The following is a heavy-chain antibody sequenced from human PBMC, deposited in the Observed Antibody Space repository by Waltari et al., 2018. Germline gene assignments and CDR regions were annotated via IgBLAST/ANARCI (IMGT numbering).Heavy chain of an antibody. Sequence: QVQLQESGPGLVKPSETLSLTCTVSGFSISSAYYWGWIRQPPGKGLEWIWSIFYTGSTSYNPSFKGRVAMSIDTSKNQFSLKLSSVTAADTAVYYCARDTSSSAGVDYWGQGTLVTVSS. D-gene: IGHD6-6*01. CDR1: GFSISSAYY. CDR3: ARDTSSSAGVDY. V-gene: IGHV4-38-2*02. CDR2: IFYTGST. J-gene: IGHJ4*02.